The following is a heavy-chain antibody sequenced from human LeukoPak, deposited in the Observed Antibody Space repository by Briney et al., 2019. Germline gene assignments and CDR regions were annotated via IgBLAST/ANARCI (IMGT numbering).Heavy chain of an antibody. CDR1: GFTFSSYS. Sequence: PGGSLRLSCAASGFTFSSYSMNWVRQAPGKGLEWVSSISSSSSYIYYADSVKGRFTISRDNAKNSLYLQMNSLRAEDTAVYYCARVSYYGSGSYPYSANMDVWGKGTTVTVSS. CDR3: ARVSYYGSGSYPYSANMDV. J-gene: IGHJ6*03. V-gene: IGHV3-21*01. CDR2: ISSSSSYI. D-gene: IGHD3-10*01.